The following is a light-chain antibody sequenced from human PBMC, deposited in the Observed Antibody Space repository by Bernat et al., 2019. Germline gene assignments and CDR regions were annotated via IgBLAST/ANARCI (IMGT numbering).Light chain of an antibody. CDR1: QSISDY. V-gene: IGKV1-39*01. CDR3: QQSYSSPRT. Sequence: DIQMTQSPSSLSASVGDRVTIACRASQSISDYLNWYQQKPGKAPKLLIYAASSLQSGVPSRFSGSGSGTDFTFTISSLQPEDFATYYCQQSYSSPRTFGQGTKLEIK. CDR2: AAS. J-gene: IGKJ2*02.